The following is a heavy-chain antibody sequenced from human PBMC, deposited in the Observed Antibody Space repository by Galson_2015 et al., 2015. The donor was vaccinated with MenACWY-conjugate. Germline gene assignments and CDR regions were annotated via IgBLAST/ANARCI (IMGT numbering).Heavy chain of an antibody. J-gene: IGHJ4*02. V-gene: IGHV3-48*04. D-gene: IGHD5-18*01. CDR1: GFTSSSNS. CDR3: ARGGRGYSYGLGY. CDR2: ISSSSSTI. Sequence: SLRLSCAASGFTSSSNSMNWVRQAPGKGLEWVSYISSSSSTIYYADSVKGRFTISRDNAKNSLYLQMNSLRAEDTAVYYCARGGRGYSYGLGYWGQGTLVTVSS.